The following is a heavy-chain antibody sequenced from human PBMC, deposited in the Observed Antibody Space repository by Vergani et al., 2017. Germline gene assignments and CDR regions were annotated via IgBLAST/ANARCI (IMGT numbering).Heavy chain of an antibody. D-gene: IGHD2-15*01. CDR1: GGSISAGYYF. CDR3: ARRSGGYYSGGKVHPLRTAFDV. CDR2: ISASGNA. J-gene: IGHJ3*01. Sequence: QVQLQASGPGRVKPSQTLSLTCTMSGGSISAGYYFWSWIRQPAGKGLEWLGHISASGNASHSPSLKTRVSMSVDKSKNPFSLTVTSVTAADTAIYFCARRSGGYYSGGKVHPLRTAFDVWGHGTVVTVSS. V-gene: IGHV4-61*02.